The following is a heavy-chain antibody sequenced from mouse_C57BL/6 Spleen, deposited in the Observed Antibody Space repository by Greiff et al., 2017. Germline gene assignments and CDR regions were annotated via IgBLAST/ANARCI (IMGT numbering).Heavy chain of an antibody. CDR3: AREERAMDY. CDR2: IWTGGGT. J-gene: IGHJ4*01. CDR1: GFSLTSYA. V-gene: IGHV2-9-1*01. Sequence: VQRVESGPGLVAPSQSLSITCTVSGFSLTSYAISWVRQPPGKGLEWLGGIWTGGGTNYNSALKSRLSISKDNSKSQVFLKMNSLQTDDTARYYCAREERAMDYWGQGTSVTVSS.